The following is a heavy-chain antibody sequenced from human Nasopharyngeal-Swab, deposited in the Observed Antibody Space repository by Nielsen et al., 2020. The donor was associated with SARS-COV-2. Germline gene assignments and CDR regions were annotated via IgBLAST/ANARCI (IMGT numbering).Heavy chain of an antibody. CDR2: ILTNGST. CDR3: AKKDKLQHLDAFDI. J-gene: IGHJ3*02. Sequence: SETLSLTCTVSGGSISSGSYYWSWIRQPAGKGLEWIVRILTNGSTNYNPSLKSRITISVDTSKNQFSLRLSSVTAADTAVYYCAKKDKLQHLDAFDIWGQGTVVTVSS. D-gene: IGHD6-13*01. V-gene: IGHV4-61*02. CDR1: GGSISSGSYY.